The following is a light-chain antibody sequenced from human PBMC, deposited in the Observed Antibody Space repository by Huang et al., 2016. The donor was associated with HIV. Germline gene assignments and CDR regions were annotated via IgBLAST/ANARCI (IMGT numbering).Light chain of an antibody. CDR3: MQALQTPFT. Sequence: IVMTQSPLSLPVTPGEPASISCRSSQSLLHKNGYDYLDWYLQKPGKSPQLLIYLGSNRASGVPDRFSGSGSGTEFTLTISRVEAEDVGIYYCMQALQTPFTFGGGSKVEIK. J-gene: IGKJ4*01. CDR2: LGS. V-gene: IGKV2-28*01. CDR1: QSLLHKNGYDY.